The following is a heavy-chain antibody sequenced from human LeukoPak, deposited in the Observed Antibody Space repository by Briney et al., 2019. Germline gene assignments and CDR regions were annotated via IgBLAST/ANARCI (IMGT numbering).Heavy chain of an antibody. CDR2: INPNSGGT. D-gene: IGHD6-19*01. CDR3: AKGYSSGWYQRGDWYFDL. J-gene: IGHJ2*01. CDR1: GYTFTGYY. Sequence: ASVKVSCKASGYTFTGYYMHWVRQAPGQGLEWMGRINPNSGGTNYAQKFQGRVTMTRDTSISTAYMELSRLRSDDTAVYYCAKGYSSGWYQRGDWYFDLWGRGTLVTVSS. V-gene: IGHV1-2*06.